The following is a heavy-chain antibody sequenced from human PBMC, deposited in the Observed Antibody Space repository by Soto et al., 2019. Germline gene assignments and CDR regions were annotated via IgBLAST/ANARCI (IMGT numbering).Heavy chain of an antibody. CDR2: ISGGGGST. V-gene: IGHV3-23*04. J-gene: IGHJ6*02. Sequence: QLVESGGGSLQPGGSLRLSCAASGFSFRNYAMTWVRQSPGKGIEWVSLISGGGGSTDYADSMKGRFSISRENSQNMLYLQMNGLRGEDTALYYCAKLKGGLGRFYGMDAWGQGTMVIVSS. D-gene: IGHD3-3*01. CDR3: AKLKGGLGRFYGMDA. CDR1: GFSFRNYA.